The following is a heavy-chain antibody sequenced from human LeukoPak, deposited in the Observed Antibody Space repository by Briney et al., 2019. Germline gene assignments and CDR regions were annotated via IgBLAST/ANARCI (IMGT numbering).Heavy chain of an antibody. D-gene: IGHD3-22*01. CDR3: ARGRNSVYYFNVVAPYYFDY. V-gene: IGHV1-2*06. Sequence: ASVKVSCKASGYTFTGYYMHWVRQAPGQGLEWMGRINPNSGGTNYAQKFQGRVTMTRDTSINTAYMDLSRLRSDVTAVYYCARGRNSVYYFNVVAPYYFDYWGQGTLVTVSS. CDR2: INPNSGGT. J-gene: IGHJ4*02. CDR1: GYTFTGYY.